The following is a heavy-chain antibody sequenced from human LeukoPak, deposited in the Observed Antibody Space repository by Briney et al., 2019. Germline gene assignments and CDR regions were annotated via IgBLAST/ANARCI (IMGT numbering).Heavy chain of an antibody. CDR2: INYSGGT. D-gene: IGHD3-9*01. Sequence: SETLSLTCTVSGGSISSGNYYWSWLRQHPGKGLEWIGYINYSGGTQYNPSLKSRLTISVDTSKNQFSLRLSSVTAADTAVYYCARLDILTAANFDPWGQGTLVTVSS. CDR3: ARLDILTAANFDP. V-gene: IGHV4-31*03. CDR1: GGSISSGNYY. J-gene: IGHJ5*02.